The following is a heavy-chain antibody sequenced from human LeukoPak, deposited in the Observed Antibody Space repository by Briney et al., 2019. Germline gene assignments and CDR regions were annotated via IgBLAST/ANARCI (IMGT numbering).Heavy chain of an antibody. J-gene: IGHJ4*02. CDR1: GYTFTSYG. CDR2: ISAYNGNT. Sequence: ASVKVYCKASGYTFTSYGISWVRQAPGQGLEWMGWISAYNGNTNYAQKLQGRVTMTTDTSTSTAYMELRSLRSDDTAVYYCARTYSSGWYKGYYFDYWGQGTLVTVSS. V-gene: IGHV1-18*01. D-gene: IGHD6-19*01. CDR3: ARTYSSGWYKGYYFDY.